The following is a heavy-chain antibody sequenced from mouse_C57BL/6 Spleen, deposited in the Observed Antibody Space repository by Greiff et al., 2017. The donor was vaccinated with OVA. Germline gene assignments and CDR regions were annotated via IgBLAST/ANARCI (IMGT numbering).Heavy chain of an antibody. Sequence: VQVVESGAELVKPGASVKLSCKASGYTFTEYTIHWVKQRSGQGLEWIGWFYPGSGSIKYNEKFKDKATLTADKSSSTVYMELSRLTSEDSAVYFCARHEEAYDYDGDYFDYWGQGTTLTVSS. CDR3: ARHEEAYDYDGDYFDY. V-gene: IGHV1-62-2*01. D-gene: IGHD2-4*01. CDR1: GYTFTEYT. J-gene: IGHJ2*01. CDR2: FYPGSGSI.